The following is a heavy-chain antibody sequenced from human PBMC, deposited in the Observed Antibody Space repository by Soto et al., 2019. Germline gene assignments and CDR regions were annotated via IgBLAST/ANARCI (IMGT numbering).Heavy chain of an antibody. Sequence: GGSLRLSCVASGFTFSDHYMTWIRQAPGKGLEWLSYISTSSSYTNYADSVKGRFTISRDNAMNSLYLQMNSLRAEDTAVYYCARLRLTGYFDYWGQGTLDTV. J-gene: IGHJ4*02. V-gene: IGHV3-11*03. CDR1: GFTFSDHY. CDR2: ISTSSSYT. CDR3: ARLRLTGYFDY.